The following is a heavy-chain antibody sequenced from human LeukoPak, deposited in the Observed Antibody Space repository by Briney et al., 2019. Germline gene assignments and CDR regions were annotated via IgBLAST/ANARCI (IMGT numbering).Heavy chain of an antibody. D-gene: IGHD6-13*01. V-gene: IGHV3-9*01. CDR3: AKSIAAAAPNWFDP. CDR1: GFTFDDYA. Sequence: GRSLRLSCAASGFTFDDYAMHWVRQAPGKGLEWVSGISWNGGSIGYADSVKGRFTISRDNAKNSLYLQMNSLRAEDTALHYCAKSIAAAAPNWFDPWGQGTLVTVSS. CDR2: ISWNGGSI. J-gene: IGHJ5*02.